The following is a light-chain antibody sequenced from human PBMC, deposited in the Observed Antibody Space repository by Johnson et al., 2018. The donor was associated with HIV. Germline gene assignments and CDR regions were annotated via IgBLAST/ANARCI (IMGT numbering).Light chain of an antibody. CDR2: ENN. J-gene: IGLJ1*01. Sequence: QSVLTQPPSVSAAPGQKVTISCSGSSSNIGNNYVSWYQQLPGTAPKLLIYENNKRPSGIPDRFSGSKSGTSATLGITGLQTGDEADYYCGTWDNSLNTGGFFGAGTKVPVL. CDR3: GTWDNSLNTGGF. V-gene: IGLV1-51*02. CDR1: SSNIGNNY.